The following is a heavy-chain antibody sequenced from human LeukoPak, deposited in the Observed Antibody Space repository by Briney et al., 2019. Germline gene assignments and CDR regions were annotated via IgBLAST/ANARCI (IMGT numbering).Heavy chain of an antibody. Sequence: GGSLRLSCAASGFTFSSYAMHWVRQAPGTGLEWVAVVSYDGNNKYYADSVQGRFTISRDNSKNTLYLQMNSLRAEDTAVCYCARDLNRIPVPEGYFDIWGQGTLVTVSS. CDR2: VSYDGNNK. J-gene: IGHJ4*02. D-gene: IGHD6-19*01. V-gene: IGHV3-30-3*01. CDR1: GFTFSSYA. CDR3: ARDLNRIPVPEGYFDI.